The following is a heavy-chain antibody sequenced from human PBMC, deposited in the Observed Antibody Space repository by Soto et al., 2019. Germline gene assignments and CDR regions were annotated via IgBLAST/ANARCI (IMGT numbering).Heavy chain of an antibody. V-gene: IGHV1-46*03. CDR3: ARVLGYCSGGSCYFDY. CDR2: INPSGGST. D-gene: IGHD2-15*01. J-gene: IGHJ4*02. CDR1: GYTFTSYY. Sequence: ASVKVSCKASGYTFTSYYMHWVRQATGQGLEWMGIINPSGGSTSYAQKFQGRVTMTRDTSTSTVYMELSSLRSEDTAVYYCARVLGYCSGGSCYFDYWGQGTLVTVSS.